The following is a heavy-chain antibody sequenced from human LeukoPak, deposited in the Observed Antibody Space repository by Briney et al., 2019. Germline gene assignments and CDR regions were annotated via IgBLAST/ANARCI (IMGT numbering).Heavy chain of an antibody. Sequence: GSLRLSCAASGFTFSSYAMSWVRQAPGKGLEWVSAISGSGGSTYYADSVKGRFTISRDNSKNTLYLQMNSLRAEDTAVYYCAKPITMVRGVQVSFDYWGQGTLVTVSS. J-gene: IGHJ4*02. CDR1: GFTFSSYA. D-gene: IGHD3-10*01. CDR3: AKPITMVRGVQVSFDY. V-gene: IGHV3-23*01. CDR2: ISGSGGST.